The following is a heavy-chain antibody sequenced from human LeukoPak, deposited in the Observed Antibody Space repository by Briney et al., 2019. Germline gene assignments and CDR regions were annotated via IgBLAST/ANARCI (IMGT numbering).Heavy chain of an antibody. Sequence: PSETLSLTCAVYGGSFSGYYWSWIRQPPGKGLEWIGEINHSGSTNYNPSLKSRVTISVDTSKNQFSLKLSSVTAADTAVYYCANGGDFYYFDYWGQGTLVTVSS. CDR2: INHSGST. CDR3: ANGGDFYYFDY. J-gene: IGHJ4*02. CDR1: GGSFSGYY. V-gene: IGHV4-34*01. D-gene: IGHD2/OR15-2a*01.